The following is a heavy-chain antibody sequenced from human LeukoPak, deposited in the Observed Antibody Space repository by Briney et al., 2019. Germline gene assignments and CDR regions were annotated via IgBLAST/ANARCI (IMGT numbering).Heavy chain of an antibody. J-gene: IGHJ4*02. V-gene: IGHV1-2*02. CDR2: INPNSGGT. D-gene: IGHD5-18*01. Sequence: GASVKVSCKASGYTFTSYDINWVRQATGQGLEWMGWINPNSGGTNYAQKFQGRVTMTRDTSVSTAYMELSRLRSDDTAVYYCARVSPGYSYGYYFDYWGQGTLVTVSS. CDR3: ARVSPGYSYGYYFDY. CDR1: GYTFTSYD.